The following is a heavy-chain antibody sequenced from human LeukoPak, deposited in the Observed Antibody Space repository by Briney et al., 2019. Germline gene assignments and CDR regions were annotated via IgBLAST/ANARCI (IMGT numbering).Heavy chain of an antibody. CDR1: GGSISGYY. Sequence: SETLSLTCAVYGGSISGYYWSWIRQPPGKGLEWIGEINHSGSTNYNPSLKSRVTISVDTSKNQFSLKLSSVTAADTAVYYCARTYGDYGGYWGQGTLVTVSS. CDR3: ARTYGDYGGY. D-gene: IGHD4-17*01. CDR2: INHSGST. V-gene: IGHV4-34*01. J-gene: IGHJ4*02.